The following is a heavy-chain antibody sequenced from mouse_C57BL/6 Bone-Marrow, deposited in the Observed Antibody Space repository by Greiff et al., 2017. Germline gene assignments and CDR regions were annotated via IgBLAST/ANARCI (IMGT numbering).Heavy chain of an antibody. J-gene: IGHJ3*01. V-gene: IGHV1-69*01. Sequence: VQLQQPGAELVMPGASVKLSCKASGYTFTSYWMHWVKQRPGHGLEWIGEIDPSDSYTNYNQKFKGKSTLTVDKSSSTAYMQLSSLTSEDSAVYYCARAPWFAYWGQGTLVTVSA. CDR3: ARAPWFAY. CDR2: IDPSDSYT. CDR1: GYTFTSYW.